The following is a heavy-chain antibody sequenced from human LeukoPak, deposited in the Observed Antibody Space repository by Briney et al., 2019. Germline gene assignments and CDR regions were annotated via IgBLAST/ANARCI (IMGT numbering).Heavy chain of an antibody. D-gene: IGHD2-21*02. CDR1: GFTFSSNW. Sequence: GGSLRLSCAASGFTFSSNWMSWVRQAPGKGLEWVANIDQGGSGKYYVDSVKGRFTISRDNDKNSLYLQMNSLRAEDTAVYYCARVVAAITNWFDPWGQGTLVTASS. CDR3: ARVVAAITNWFDP. CDR2: IDQGGSGK. V-gene: IGHV3-7*03. J-gene: IGHJ5*02.